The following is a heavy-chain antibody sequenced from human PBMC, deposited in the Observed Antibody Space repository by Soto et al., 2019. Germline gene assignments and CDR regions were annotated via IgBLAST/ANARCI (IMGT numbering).Heavy chain of an antibody. CDR2: IYSGCST. V-gene: IGHV3-66*01. CDR1: GFTVSSNY. Sequence: PGGSLRLSCAASGFTVSSNYMSWVRQAPGKGLEWVSVIYSGCSTYYADSVKGRFTISRDNSKNTLYLQMNSLRYEDTAVYYCAREQGYSSDYWGQGTLVTVSS. CDR3: AREQGYSSDY. J-gene: IGHJ4*02. D-gene: IGHD6-13*01.